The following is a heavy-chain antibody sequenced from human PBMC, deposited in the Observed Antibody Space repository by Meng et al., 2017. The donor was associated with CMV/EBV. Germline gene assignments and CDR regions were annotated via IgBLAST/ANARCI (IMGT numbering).Heavy chain of an antibody. V-gene: IGHV4-39*07. D-gene: IGHD3-16*01. CDR3: AREGALSTFGLDV. CDR2: IYYSGST. Sequence: SETLSPTCSVSGGPSSSSRYYWGWIRQPPGKGLEWIGSIYYSGSTYYSSSLKSQVTISVDTSKNQVSLKPSSVTAPDTAVYYCAREGALSTFGLDVWGQGTTVTVSS. CDR1: GGPSSSSRYY. J-gene: IGHJ6*02.